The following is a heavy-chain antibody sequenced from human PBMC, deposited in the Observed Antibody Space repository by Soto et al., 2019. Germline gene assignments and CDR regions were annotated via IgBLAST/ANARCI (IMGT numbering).Heavy chain of an antibody. CDR2: IDWDDDK. CDR1: GFSLTTSGVG. Sequence: QITLNESGPTQVKPRQTLTMTGTFSGFSLTTSGVGMGCIRQSPGKAPESLALIDWDDDKRYSPSLKSRLTITKDTSKNAVVLTMADLDPADTASYYCAHRVLRTVFGLVTTTAIYFDFWGQGTPVAVSS. V-gene: IGHV2-5*02. D-gene: IGHD3-3*01. CDR3: AHRVLRTVFGLVTTTAIYFDF. J-gene: IGHJ4*02.